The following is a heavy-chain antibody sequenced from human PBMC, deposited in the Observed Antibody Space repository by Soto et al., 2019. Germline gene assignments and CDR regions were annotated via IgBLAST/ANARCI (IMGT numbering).Heavy chain of an antibody. CDR1: GFAFSSYA. V-gene: IGHV3-23*01. D-gene: IGHD4-17*01. Sequence: HPGGSLRLSCAASGFAFSSYAVNWVRQAPGKGLEWVSIISASGSVTYYADSVKGRFTISRDNSKNTVYLQMNSLRAEDTAVYYCARGRATVTIRDAFDVWDQGTMVTVSS. CDR2: ISASGSVT. CDR3: ARGRATVTIRDAFDV. J-gene: IGHJ3*01.